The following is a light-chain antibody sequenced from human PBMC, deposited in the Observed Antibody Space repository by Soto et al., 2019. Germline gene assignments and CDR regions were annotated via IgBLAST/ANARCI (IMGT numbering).Light chain of an antibody. V-gene: IGKV3-20*01. Sequence: EIVLTQSPGTLSLSPGERATLSCRASQTLSNSFIAWYQQKPGQAPRLFIYGASSRATGIPDRFSGSGSGTDFTLTINSLAPEDFAIYYCHQRQSWPRTFGQGTKV. CDR2: GAS. CDR3: HQRQSWPRT. CDR1: QTLSNSF. J-gene: IGKJ1*01.